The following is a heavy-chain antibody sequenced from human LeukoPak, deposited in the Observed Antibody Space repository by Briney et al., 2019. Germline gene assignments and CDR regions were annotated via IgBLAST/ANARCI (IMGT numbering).Heavy chain of an antibody. Sequence: TLSLTPTVAGASLNNYHWTWIRKPAGTGRKGIRRIYLCGLSTSASTNYNPSLSSRVTMSLHTSKKQFFLNLTSVTAADTAVYYCTRGYFDSSGHNSYAPWGQGTLVTVSS. J-gene: IGHJ5*02. CDR2: IYLCGLSTSAST. V-gene: IGHV4-4*07. CDR1: GASLNNYH. D-gene: IGHD3-22*01. CDR3: TRGYFDSSGHNSYAP.